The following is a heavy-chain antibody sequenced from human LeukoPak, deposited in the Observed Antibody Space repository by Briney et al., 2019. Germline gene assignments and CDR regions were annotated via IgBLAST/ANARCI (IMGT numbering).Heavy chain of an antibody. CDR2: INHSGST. CDR1: GGSFSGYY. CDR3: ARGRGYDFWSGYYTGNGFDY. J-gene: IGHJ4*02. D-gene: IGHD3-3*01. V-gene: IGHV4-34*01. Sequence: SETLSLTCAVYGGSFSGYYWGWIRQPPGKGLEWIGEINHSGSTNYNPSLKSRVTISVDTSKNQFSLKLSSVTAADTAVYYCARGRGYDFWSGYYTGNGFDYWGQGTLVTVSS.